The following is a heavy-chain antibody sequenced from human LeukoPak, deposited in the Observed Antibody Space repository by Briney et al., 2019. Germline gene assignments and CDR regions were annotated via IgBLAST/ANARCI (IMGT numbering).Heavy chain of an antibody. D-gene: IGHD1-26*01. CDR2: IYYSGST. V-gene: IGHV4-39*01. CDR1: GGSISSSSYY. J-gene: IGHJ4*02. Sequence: PSETLSLTCTVSGGSISSSSYYWGWIRQPPGKGLEWIGSIYYSGSTYYNPSLKSRVTISVDTSKNQFSLKLSSVTAADTAVYYCARLGGSHDFDYWGQGTLVTVSS. CDR3: ARLGGSHDFDY.